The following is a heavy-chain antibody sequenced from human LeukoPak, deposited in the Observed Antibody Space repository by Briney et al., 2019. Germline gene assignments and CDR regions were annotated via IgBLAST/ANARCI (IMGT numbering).Heavy chain of an antibody. V-gene: IGHV4-34*01. CDR2: INHSGST. J-gene: IGHJ6*03. CDR3: ARGAWNYYYYYYMDV. D-gene: IGHD1-1*01. CDR1: GGSFSGYY. Sequence: SETLSLTCAVYGGSFSGYYWSWIRQPPGKGLEWIGEINHSGSTNYNPSLKSRLTISVDTSKNQFSLKLSSVTAADTAVYYCARGAWNYYYYYYMDVWGKGTTVTVSS.